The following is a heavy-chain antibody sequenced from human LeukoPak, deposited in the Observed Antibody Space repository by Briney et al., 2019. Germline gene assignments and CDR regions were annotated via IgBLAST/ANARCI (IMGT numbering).Heavy chain of an antibody. D-gene: IGHD6-19*01. CDR1: GYTFTSYD. CDR2: RIPNSGST. CDR3: ARDSGWSLPDAFDI. J-gene: IGHJ3*02. Sequence: ASVTVSCKASGYTFTSYDNNWVWQATGQGHEWMGWRIPNSGSTGYAQTFQGRATITRNTSISTAYMELSSLRSEDTAVYYCARDSGWSLPDAFDIWGQGTMVTVSS. V-gene: IGHV1-8*03.